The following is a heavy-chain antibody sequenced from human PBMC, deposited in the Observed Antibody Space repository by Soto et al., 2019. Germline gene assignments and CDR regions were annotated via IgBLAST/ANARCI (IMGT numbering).Heavy chain of an antibody. D-gene: IGHD3-16*01. Sequence: GGSLRLSCAASGFTFSSYGMHWVRQAPGKGQEWVAIISYDGSQKYYGDSVKGRFTISRDNSKNTLFLQMNSLRAEDTAVYYCAKDRVESGLGEVDYWGQGTLVTVSS. CDR1: GFTFSSYG. J-gene: IGHJ4*02. CDR2: ISYDGSQK. CDR3: AKDRVESGLGEVDY. V-gene: IGHV3-30*18.